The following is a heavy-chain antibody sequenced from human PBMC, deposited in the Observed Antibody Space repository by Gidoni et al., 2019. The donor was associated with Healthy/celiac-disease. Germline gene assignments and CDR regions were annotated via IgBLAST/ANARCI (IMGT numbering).Heavy chain of an antibody. Sequence: QVQLQESGPGLVKPSETLSLTCTVSGGSISSYYWSWIRQPAGKGLEWIGRIYTSGSTNYNPSLKSRVTMSVDTSKNQFSLKLSSVTAADTAVYYCAREKTNIVVVTALDAFDIWGQGTMVTVSS. D-gene: IGHD2-21*02. J-gene: IGHJ3*02. CDR2: IYTSGST. CDR3: AREKTNIVVVTALDAFDI. V-gene: IGHV4-4*07. CDR1: GGSISSYY.